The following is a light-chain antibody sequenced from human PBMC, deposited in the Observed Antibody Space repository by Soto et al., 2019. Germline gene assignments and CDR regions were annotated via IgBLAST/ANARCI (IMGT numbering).Light chain of an antibody. J-gene: IGLJ2*01. Sequence: QSALTQPPSASGSPGQSVTISCTGTSSDVGGYKYVSWYQQYPGKAPKLMIYEVSKRPSGVPDRFSGSKSGNTASLTISGLQAEDEADYYCCSYAGSSTFVVFGGGTKLTVL. CDR2: EVS. V-gene: IGLV2-8*01. CDR3: CSYAGSSTFVV. CDR1: SSDVGGYKY.